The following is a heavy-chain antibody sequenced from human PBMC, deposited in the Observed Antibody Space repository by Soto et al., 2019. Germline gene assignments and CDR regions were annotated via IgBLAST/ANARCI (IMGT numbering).Heavy chain of an antibody. V-gene: IGHV1-8*01. CDR3: ARSGLLYDPSRGGAEMNDAFDI. J-gene: IGHJ3*02. CDR1: GYTFTSYD. D-gene: IGHD3-10*01. Sequence: ASVKVSCKASGYTFTSYDINWVRQATGQELEWMGWMNPNSGNTGYAQKFQGRVTMTRNTSISTAYMELSSLRSEDTAVYYCARSGLLYDPSRGGAEMNDAFDIWGQGTMVTVSS. CDR2: MNPNSGNT.